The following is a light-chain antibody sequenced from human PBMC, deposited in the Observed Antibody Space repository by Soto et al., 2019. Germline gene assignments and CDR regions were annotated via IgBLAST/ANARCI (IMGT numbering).Light chain of an antibody. J-gene: IGKJ1*01. CDR2: GAS. CDR3: QKYGDSPWT. CDR1: QSVSNNY. V-gene: IGKV3-20*01. Sequence: EIVLTQSPGTLSLSPGERATLSCRASQSVSNNYLAWYQQKPGQAPRLLIYGASSRATGIPDRFSGSGSGTDLTLTISRLEPEDFAVYYCQKYGDSPWTFGQGTKVDIK.